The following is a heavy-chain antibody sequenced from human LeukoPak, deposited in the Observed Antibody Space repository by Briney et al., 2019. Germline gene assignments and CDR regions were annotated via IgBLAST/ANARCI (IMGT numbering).Heavy chain of an antibody. D-gene: IGHD1-1*01. Sequence: GGSLRLSCAASGFTFSDYDMHWVRQATGKGLEWISAIGTAGDTYYTGSVKGRFTISRENAKNSLYLQMNSLRAGDTAVYYCVRVAKERVGGVYYFDYWGQGTPVTVSS. V-gene: IGHV3-13*01. J-gene: IGHJ4*02. CDR3: VRVAKERVGGVYYFDY. CDR1: GFTFSDYD. CDR2: IGTAGDT.